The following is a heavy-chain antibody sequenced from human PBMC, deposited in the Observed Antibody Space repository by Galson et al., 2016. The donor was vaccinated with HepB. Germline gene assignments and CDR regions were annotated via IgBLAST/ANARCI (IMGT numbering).Heavy chain of an antibody. CDR1: GGSISNYY. Sequence: ETLSLPCTVSGGSISNYYWSWIRPPAGKGLAWIGHIYTSGSTNYNPSLKSRVTMSVDTSKNQFSLKLSSVTAADTAVYYCARDLYSYGYRNYFDYWGQGTLVTVSS. D-gene: IGHD5-18*01. V-gene: IGHV4-4*07. CDR2: IYTSGST. J-gene: IGHJ4*02. CDR3: ARDLYSYGYRNYFDY.